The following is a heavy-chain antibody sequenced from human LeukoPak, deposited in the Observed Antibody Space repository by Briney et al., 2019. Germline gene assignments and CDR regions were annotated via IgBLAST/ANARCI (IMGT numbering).Heavy chain of an antibody. J-gene: IGHJ4*02. CDR1: GGSISSSSYY. CDR2: IYYSGST. Sequence: MPSETLSLTCTVSGGSISSSSYYWGWIRQPPGKGLEWIGSIYYSGSTYYNPSLKSRVTISVDTSKNQFSLKLSSVTAADTAVYYCARQGMVRGVTTPEFDYWGQGTLVTVSS. D-gene: IGHD3-10*01. V-gene: IGHV4-39*01. CDR3: ARQGMVRGVTTPEFDY.